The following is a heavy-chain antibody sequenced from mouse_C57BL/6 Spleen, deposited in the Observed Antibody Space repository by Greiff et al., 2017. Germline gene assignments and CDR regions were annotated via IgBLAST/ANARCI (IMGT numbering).Heavy chain of an antibody. CDR2: INPNNGGT. CDR1: GYTFTDYN. Sequence: EVQLQESGPELVKPGASVKIPCKASGYTFTDYNMDWVKQSHGKSLEWIGDINPNNGGTIYNQKFKGKATLTVDKSSSTAYMELRSLTSEDTAVYYCARTRSYYSNFDYWGQGTTLTVSS. CDR3: ARTRSYYSNFDY. J-gene: IGHJ2*01. D-gene: IGHD2-5*01. V-gene: IGHV1-18*01.